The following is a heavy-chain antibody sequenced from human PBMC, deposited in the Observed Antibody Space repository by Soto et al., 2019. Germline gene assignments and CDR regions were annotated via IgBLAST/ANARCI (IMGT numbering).Heavy chain of an antibody. D-gene: IGHD6-13*01. Sequence: SETLSLTCAVSSGSIFSSNWWSWVRQPPGKGLEWIGEIHHSGVTKYNLSLRSRVTMSVDKSKNQFSLKLSSVTAADTAVYYCARAPAPLYSSSWYYFDYWGQGTLVTVSS. CDR3: ARAPAPLYSSSWYYFDY. CDR1: SGSIFSSNW. CDR2: IHHSGVT. J-gene: IGHJ4*02. V-gene: IGHV4-4*02.